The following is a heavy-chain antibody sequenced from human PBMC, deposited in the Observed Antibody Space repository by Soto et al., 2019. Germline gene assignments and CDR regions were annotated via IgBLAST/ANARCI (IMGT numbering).Heavy chain of an antibody. J-gene: IGHJ6*02. CDR2: IKQDGGEK. Sequence: VQLVESGGGLVQPGGSLRLSCAASGFTFSSFWMTWVRQAPGKGLEGVANIKQDGGEKYYVDSVKGRFTISRDNANNSPYLQMNSLRAEDTAVYYCVRSEGSSRYYYYYGMDVWGQGTTVTVSS. D-gene: IGHD6-6*01. CDR1: GFTFSSFW. V-gene: IGHV3-7*05. CDR3: VRSEGSSRYYYYYGMDV.